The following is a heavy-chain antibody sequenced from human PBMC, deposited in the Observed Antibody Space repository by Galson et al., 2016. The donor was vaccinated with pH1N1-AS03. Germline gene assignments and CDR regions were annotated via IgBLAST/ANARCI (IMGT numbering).Heavy chain of an antibody. D-gene: IGHD2-2*01. Sequence: QSGAEVKKPGESLKISCKGSGDSFNTYWIGWVRQMPGKGLEWMGIIYPGASDTRYSPSFQRHVTISADASISTAYLQWSSLKASDTAIYYCARRGHCTGISCYDLDSWGQGTMVTVSS. CDR1: GDSFNTYW. J-gene: IGHJ4*02. CDR2: IYPGASDT. V-gene: IGHV5-51*03. CDR3: ARRGHCTGISCYDLDS.